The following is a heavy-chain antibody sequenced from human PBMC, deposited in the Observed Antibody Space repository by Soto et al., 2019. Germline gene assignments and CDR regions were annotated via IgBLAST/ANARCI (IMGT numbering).Heavy chain of an antibody. J-gene: IGHJ6*02. CDR2: IYHSGST. CDR1: GGSISSSNW. Sequence: QVQLQESGPGLVKPSGTLSVTCAVSGGSISSSNWWNWVRQLPGKGLEWIGEIYHSGSTNYNPSLRSRVTISLDKSKNQFSLRVKSVTAADTAEYYCARAWPSVDSYGSGVMDVWGQGTTVTVSS. D-gene: IGHD3-22*01. CDR3: ARAWPSVDSYGSGVMDV. V-gene: IGHV4-4*02.